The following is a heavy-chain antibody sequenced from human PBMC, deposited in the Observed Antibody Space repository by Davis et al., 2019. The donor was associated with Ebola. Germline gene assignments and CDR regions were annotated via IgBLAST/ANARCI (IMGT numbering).Heavy chain of an antibody. CDR3: TGGIVGGEYYMDV. J-gene: IGHJ6*03. D-gene: IGHD2-21*01. CDR1: GITFSGSA. CDR2: IRSKANSYAT. Sequence: LKTSCAASGITFSGSAMPWVRQASGKGLEWVGRIRSKANSYATAYAASVKGRFTISRDDSKNTAYLQMNSLKTEDTAVYYCTGGIVGGEYYMDVWGKGTTVTVSS. V-gene: IGHV3-73*01.